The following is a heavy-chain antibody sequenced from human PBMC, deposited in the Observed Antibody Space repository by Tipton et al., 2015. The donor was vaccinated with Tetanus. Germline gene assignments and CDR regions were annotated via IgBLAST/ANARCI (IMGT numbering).Heavy chain of an antibody. CDR2: ISDGGRT. Sequence: TLSLTCSVSGGSLRSGDYQWNWIRQPPGKGLEWIGYISDGGRTNYNPSHKSRLTISVDTSKNQFSLTLNSVTAADTAFYYCARGNNDFPKKGPFDYWGQGTPVTVSS. CDR1: GGSLRSGDYQ. D-gene: IGHD3-3*01. J-gene: IGHJ4*02. CDR3: ARGNNDFPKKGPFDY. V-gene: IGHV4-61*08.